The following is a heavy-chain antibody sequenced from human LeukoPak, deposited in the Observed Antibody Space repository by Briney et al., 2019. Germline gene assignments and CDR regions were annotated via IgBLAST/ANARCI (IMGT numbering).Heavy chain of an antibody. D-gene: IGHD6-6*01. Sequence: PSETLSLTWTVSGYSISSGYYWGWIRPPPGKGLEWIGSIYHSGSTYYNPSLKSRVTISVDTSKNQFSLKLSSVTAADTAVYYCARALVSRDSSSVPWFDPWGQGTLVTVSS. V-gene: IGHV4-38-2*02. CDR3: ARALVSRDSSSVPWFDP. CDR1: GYSISSGYY. CDR2: IYHSGST. J-gene: IGHJ5*02.